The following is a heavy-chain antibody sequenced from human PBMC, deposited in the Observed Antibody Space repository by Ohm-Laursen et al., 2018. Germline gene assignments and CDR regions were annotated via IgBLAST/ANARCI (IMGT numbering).Heavy chain of an antibody. D-gene: IGHD6-13*01. V-gene: IGHV1-2*02. J-gene: IGHJ4*02. Sequence: ATVKISCKVSGYTFTGYYMHWVRQAPGQGLEWMGWINPNSGGTNYAQKFQGRVTMTRDTSISTAYMELRSLRSDDTAVYYCARDAAGFDYWGQGTLVTVSS. CDR3: ARDAAGFDY. CDR2: INPNSGGT. CDR1: GYTFTGYY.